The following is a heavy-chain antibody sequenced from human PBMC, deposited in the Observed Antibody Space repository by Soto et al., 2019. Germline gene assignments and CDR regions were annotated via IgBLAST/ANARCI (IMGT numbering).Heavy chain of an antibody. Sequence: LSLTCTVSGGSISSYYWSWIRQPPGKGLEWIGYIYYSGSTNYNPSLKSRVTISVDTSKNQFSLKLSSVTAADTAVYYCARGIAALDLYYWDQGTLVTVSS. J-gene: IGHJ4*02. CDR1: GGSISSYY. CDR2: IYYSGST. V-gene: IGHV4-59*01. CDR3: ARGIAALDLYY. D-gene: IGHD6-13*01.